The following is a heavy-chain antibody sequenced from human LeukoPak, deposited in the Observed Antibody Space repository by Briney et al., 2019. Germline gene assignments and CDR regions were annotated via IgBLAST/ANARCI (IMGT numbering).Heavy chain of an antibody. J-gene: IGHJ3*02. CDR3: ARAQTMLWEFDAFDI. CDR1: GFTFSSYS. CDR2: MTSSSTI. Sequence: GGSLRLSCAASGFTFSSYSMNWVRHAPGKGLEWVATMTSSSTIYYADSVKGRFTISRDNAKNSLFLQMNSLRDEDTAVYSCARAQTMLWEFDAFDIWGRGTKVTVSS. V-gene: IGHV3-69-1*01. D-gene: IGHD3-10*01.